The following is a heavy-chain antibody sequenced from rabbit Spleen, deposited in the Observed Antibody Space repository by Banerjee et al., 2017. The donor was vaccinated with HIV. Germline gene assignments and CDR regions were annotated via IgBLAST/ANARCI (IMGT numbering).Heavy chain of an antibody. CDR1: GFSFSSNW. CDR3: ARDTVYAAYAGFGHATLHYFDL. J-gene: IGHJ4*01. Sequence: LEESGGGLVKPGGTLTLTCTVSGFSFSSNWICWVRQAPGKGLEWIACIDTNDGDTDYANWPKGRFTISKPSSTTVTLQMTSLTVADTATYFCARDTVYAAYAGFGHATLHYFDLWGPGTLVTVS. CDR2: IDTNDGDT. D-gene: IGHD6-1*01. V-gene: IGHV1S45*01.